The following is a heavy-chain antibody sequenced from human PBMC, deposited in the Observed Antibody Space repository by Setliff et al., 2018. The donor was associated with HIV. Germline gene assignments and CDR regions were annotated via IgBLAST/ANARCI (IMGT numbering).Heavy chain of an antibody. D-gene: IGHD5-12*01. CDR2: ISSTSTYI. CDR1: GFTLSSYG. Sequence: PGGSLRLSCAASGFTLSSYGMNWVRQAPGKGLEWVSSISSTSTYIDYADSVKGRFTISRDNSKNTLALQMTSLRVEDTAAYYCAKDYFSGYDFRYFFDYWGQGALVTVSS. V-gene: IGHV3-21*01. CDR3: AKDYFSGYDFRYFFDY. J-gene: IGHJ4*02.